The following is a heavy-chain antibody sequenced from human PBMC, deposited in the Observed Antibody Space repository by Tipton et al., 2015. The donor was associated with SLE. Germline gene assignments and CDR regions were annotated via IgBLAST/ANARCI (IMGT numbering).Heavy chain of an antibody. J-gene: IGHJ6*02. D-gene: IGHD3-10*01. CDR1: GFTLHDFH. CDR2: MSSDGSTM. V-gene: IGHV3-11*04. Sequence: SLRLSCAASGFTLHDFHFSWIRQAPGKGLEWVSYMSSDGSTMYYADSVKGRFTMSRDNARNSLFLQLSSLRADDTAVYYCARHYYGSGSHWDFYYYYGLDVWGRGTTVTVSS. CDR3: ARHYYGSGSHWDFYYYYGLDV.